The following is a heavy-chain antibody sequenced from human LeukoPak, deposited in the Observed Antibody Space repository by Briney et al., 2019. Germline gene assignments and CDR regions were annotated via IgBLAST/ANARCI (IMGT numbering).Heavy chain of an antibody. D-gene: IGHD3-22*01. CDR3: ARGSAENDSDSSGFAY. Sequence: ASVKVSCKVSGYTFTGYYMHWVRQAPGQGLEWMGWINPNSGDTNYAQKFQGRVTMTRDTSISTAYMELSSLRSDDTAVLYCARGSAENDSDSSGFAYWGQGSLVTVSS. V-gene: IGHV1-2*02. J-gene: IGHJ4*02. CDR1: GYTFTGYY. CDR2: INPNSGDT.